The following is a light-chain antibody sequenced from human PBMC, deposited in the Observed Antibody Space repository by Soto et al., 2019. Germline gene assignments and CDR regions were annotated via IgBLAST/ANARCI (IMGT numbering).Light chain of an antibody. CDR2: GAS. Sequence: EIVLTQSPGSLSLSPGERATLSCRASQSISSNKLAWYQHNPGQAPRLLIYGASSRATGIPDRFSGSGSGTGFTLTISGLEPEDFVLYYCQQYDSSFPAFGQGTKVEI. V-gene: IGKV3-20*01. J-gene: IGKJ1*01. CDR1: QSISSNK. CDR3: QQYDSSFPA.